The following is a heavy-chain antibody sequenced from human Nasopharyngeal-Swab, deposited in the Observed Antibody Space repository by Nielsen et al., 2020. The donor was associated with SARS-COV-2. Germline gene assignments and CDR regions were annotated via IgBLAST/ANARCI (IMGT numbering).Heavy chain of an antibody. J-gene: IGHJ6*02. Sequence: GSLRLSCAASGFTFSDYYMSWIRRAPGRGLEWVSYISSSGSTRYYADSVKGRFTISRDNAKNSLYLQMNSLRAEDTALYYCARGSGDIVATITYYYGMDVWGQGTTVTVSS. CDR3: ARGSGDIVATITYYYGMDV. CDR2: ISSSGSTR. V-gene: IGHV3-11*04. CDR1: GFTFSDYY. D-gene: IGHD5-12*01.